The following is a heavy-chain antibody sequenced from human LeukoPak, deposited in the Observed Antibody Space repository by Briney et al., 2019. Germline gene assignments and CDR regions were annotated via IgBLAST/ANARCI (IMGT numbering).Heavy chain of an antibody. V-gene: IGHV3-64*01. CDR2: ISSNGGST. D-gene: IGHD2-2*01. J-gene: IGHJ5*02. Sequence: GGSLRLSCAASGFTFSSYAMHWVRQAPGKGLEYVSAISSNGGSTYYANSVKSRFTISRDNSKNTLYLQMGSLRAEDMAVYYCARDSYCSSTSCYSSWFDPWGQGTLVTVSS. CDR1: GFTFSSYA. CDR3: ARDSYCSSTSCYSSWFDP.